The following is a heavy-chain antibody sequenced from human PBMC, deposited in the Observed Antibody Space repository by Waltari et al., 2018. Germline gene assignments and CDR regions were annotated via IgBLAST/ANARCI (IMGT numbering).Heavy chain of an antibody. CDR2: MNPNSGGT. V-gene: IGHV1-2*02. D-gene: IGHD2-15*01. J-gene: IGHJ4*02. CDR1: GYIFIDHY. CDR3: ARDGGFDF. Sequence: QVQLLQSGTEVKKPGASVRVSCKASGYIFIDHYMHWVRQAPGQGLEWMGWMNPNSGGTNYAQKFQGRVTMTRDTSTSTAYMELSRITSDDTAIYYCARDGGFDFWGQGSLVTVSS.